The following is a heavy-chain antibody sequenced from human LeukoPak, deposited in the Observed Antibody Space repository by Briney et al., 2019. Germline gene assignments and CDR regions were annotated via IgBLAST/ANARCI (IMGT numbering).Heavy chain of an antibody. D-gene: IGHD1-26*01. V-gene: IGHV4-59*01. CDR1: GGSISSYY. Sequence: PSETLSLTCTVSGGSISSYYWSWIRQPPGKGLEWIGYIYYSGSTNYNPSLKSRVTISVDTSKNQFSLKLSSVTAADTAVYYCAGAVGASRDAFDIWGQGTMVTVSS. CDR2: IYYSGST. J-gene: IGHJ3*02. CDR3: AGAVGASRDAFDI.